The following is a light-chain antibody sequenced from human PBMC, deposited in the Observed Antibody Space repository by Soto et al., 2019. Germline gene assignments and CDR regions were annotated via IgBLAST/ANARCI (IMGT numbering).Light chain of an antibody. J-gene: IGKJ1*01. CDR3: QQYGSSPRT. V-gene: IGKV3-20*01. Sequence: ILLTQSPGTLSLSPAERATLSCRASQSVSSSSLAWYQQKRGQAPRLLIHGASSRSTGIPDRFSGSGSGTDFTLTISRLEHEDFAVYYCQQYGSSPRTFGQGTKADIK. CDR1: QSVSSSS. CDR2: GAS.